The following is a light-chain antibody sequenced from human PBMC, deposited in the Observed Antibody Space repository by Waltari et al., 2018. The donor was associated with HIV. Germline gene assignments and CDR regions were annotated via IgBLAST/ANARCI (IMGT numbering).Light chain of an antibody. CDR2: SNN. CDR3: AAWDDNLNGWV. CDR1: RSNIASNT. V-gene: IGLV1-44*01. Sequence: QSVLTQPPSASGTPAPRVTISSSGSRSNIASNTVHWYQHLPGTAPKLPIYSNNRRPSGVPARFSGSKSCTSASLAISGLQSEDEADYYCAAWDDNLNGWVFGGGTKLTVL. J-gene: IGLJ3*02.